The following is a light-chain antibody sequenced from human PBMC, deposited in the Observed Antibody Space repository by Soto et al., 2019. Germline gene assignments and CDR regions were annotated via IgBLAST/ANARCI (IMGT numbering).Light chain of an antibody. J-gene: IGKJ2*01. CDR1: QSISSG. CDR2: NAS. CDR3: QQYNSPMYT. Sequence: DIQMTQSPSTLSASVGDRVTITCRASQSISSGLAWYQQKPGKAPKLLIYNASSLDSGVPSRFSGSGAGTVFTLTSSRQQPDDSATYYCQQYNSPMYTFGEGTKLQIK. V-gene: IGKV1-5*03.